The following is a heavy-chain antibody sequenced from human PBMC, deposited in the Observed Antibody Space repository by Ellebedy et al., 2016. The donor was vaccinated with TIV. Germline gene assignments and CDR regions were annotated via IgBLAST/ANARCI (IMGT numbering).Heavy chain of an antibody. V-gene: IGHV1-46*01. D-gene: IGHD1-14*01. CDR2: INPDFVFGTT. CDR3: VRFFRNQLPRMDV. J-gene: IGHJ6*03. Sequence: ASVKVSXXASGYTFTDYYLHWVRQAPGQGLEWLGMINPDFVFGTTTYALKFQGRITVTRDTSTNTLYMELSSLRSKDTAVYYCVRFFRNQLPRMDVWGEGTTVTVSS. CDR1: GYTFTDYY.